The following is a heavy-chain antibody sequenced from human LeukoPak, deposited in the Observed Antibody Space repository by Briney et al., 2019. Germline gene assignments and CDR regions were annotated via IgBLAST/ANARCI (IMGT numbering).Heavy chain of an antibody. Sequence: SETLSLTCTVSGGSISSGSYYWSWIRQPAGKGLEWIGRIFTTGSTNYNPSLKSRVTIAMDTSKNQFSLKLSSVTAADTAVYYCARPGTDSYWGQGTLVTVSS. J-gene: IGHJ4*02. CDR3: ARPGTDSY. V-gene: IGHV4-61*02. CDR1: GGSISSGSYY. CDR2: IFTTGST. D-gene: IGHD3-10*01.